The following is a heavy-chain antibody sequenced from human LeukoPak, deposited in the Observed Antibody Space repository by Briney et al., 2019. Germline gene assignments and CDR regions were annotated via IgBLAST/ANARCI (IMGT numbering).Heavy chain of an antibody. CDR2: MNPNSGNT. CDR1: GYTFTSYD. D-gene: IGHD3-10*01. V-gene: IGHV1-8*01. Sequence: GASVKVSCKASGYTFTSYDINWVRQATGQGLEWMGWMNPNSGNTGYAQKFQGRVTMTRNTSISTAYMELSSLRSEDTAVYYCARRGPRIKLLWFGELRFWFDPWGQGTLVTVSS. CDR3: ARRGPRIKLLWFGELRFWFDP. J-gene: IGHJ5*02.